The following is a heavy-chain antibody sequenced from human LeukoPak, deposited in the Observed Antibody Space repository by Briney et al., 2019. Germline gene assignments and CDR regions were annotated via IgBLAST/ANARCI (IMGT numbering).Heavy chain of an antibody. V-gene: IGHV3-23*01. D-gene: IGHD2-21*01. CDR1: GFTFGNSG. CDR3: AKKTLGIQPFDS. CDR2: SGTGGDT. J-gene: IGHJ4*02. Sequence: GESLRLSCAASGFTFGNSGLNWVRQAPGKGLEWVSTSGTGGDTYYADSVMGRFTISRDSSKNTLYLQITSLRAEDTAVYYCAKKTLGIQPFDSWGQGTLVTVS.